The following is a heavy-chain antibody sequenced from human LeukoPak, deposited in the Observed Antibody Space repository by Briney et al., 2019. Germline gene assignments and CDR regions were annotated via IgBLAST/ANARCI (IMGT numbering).Heavy chain of an antibody. CDR2: ISSSSSYI. J-gene: IGHJ4*02. V-gene: IGHV3-21*01. CDR3: ARARDMITFGGVIVIGY. D-gene: IGHD3-16*02. CDR1: GFTFSSYS. Sequence: PGGSLRLSCAASGFTFSSYSMNWVRQAPGKGLEWVSSISSSSSYIYYADSVKGRFTISRDNAKNSLYLQMNSLRAEDTAVYYCARARDMITFGGVIVIGYWGQGTLVTVSS.